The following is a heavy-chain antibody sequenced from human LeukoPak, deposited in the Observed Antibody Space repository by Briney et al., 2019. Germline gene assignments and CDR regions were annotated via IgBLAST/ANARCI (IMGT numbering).Heavy chain of an antibody. CDR2: IYSGGTT. J-gene: IGHJ4*02. V-gene: IGHV3-66*01. CDR1: GFTVSNNY. CDR3: ARDPSAVAANTYG. D-gene: IGHD6-25*01. Sequence: PGGSLRLSCAASGFTVSNNYMNWVRQAPGKGLEWVSLIYSGGTTYYADSVKGRFTISRDHSKNTPYLQMNSLRAEDTAVYYCARDPSAVAANTYGWGQGTLVTVSS.